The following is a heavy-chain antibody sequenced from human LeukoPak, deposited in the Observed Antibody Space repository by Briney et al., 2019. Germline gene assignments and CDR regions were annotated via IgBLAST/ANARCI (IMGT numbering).Heavy chain of an antibody. D-gene: IGHD3-10*01. CDR2: IYSGGDT. V-gene: IGHV3-53*01. J-gene: IGHJ4*02. CDR1: GFTIRRSY. Sequence: PGGSLRLSYATTGFTIRRSYMSWVRQAAGKGLEWVSVIYSGGDTIHADSVKGRFSISRDSSNVYLQMNSLRPEDTAVYYCVRAGHHSGSTDELFLPFDYWGQGTRVTVSA. CDR3: VRAGHHSGSTDELFLPFDY.